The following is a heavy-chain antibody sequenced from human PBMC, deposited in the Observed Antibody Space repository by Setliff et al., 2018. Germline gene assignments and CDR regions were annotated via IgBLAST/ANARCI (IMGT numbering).Heavy chain of an antibody. D-gene: IGHD3-3*01. Sequence: ASVKVSCKASGFTFTDHYMHWVRQAPGQGPEWMGWINLHSGGTNYAQKFQDRVTMTSDTSITTAYMELSSLTSEDTAVYYCARGRTRTSTIFGIVSLSSWGDGTTVTVSS. CDR2: INLHSGGT. CDR3: ARGRTRTSTIFGIVSLSS. V-gene: IGHV1-2*02. CDR1: GFTFTDHY. J-gene: IGHJ6*04.